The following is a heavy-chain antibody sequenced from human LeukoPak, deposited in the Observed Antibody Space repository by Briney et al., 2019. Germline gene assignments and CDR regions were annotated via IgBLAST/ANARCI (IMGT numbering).Heavy chain of an antibody. Sequence: PSETLSLTCTLSGGSISSSGYYWGWIRQPPGKGLEWIASIYYSGSTYYNPSLKSRVTISVDTSKNLLSLKLSSLTAADTAVYYCARHEYSGSYYGLSWFDPWGQGTLVTVSS. CDR3: ARHEYSGSYYGLSWFDP. CDR1: GGSISSSGYY. V-gene: IGHV4-39*01. D-gene: IGHD1-26*01. CDR2: IYYSGST. J-gene: IGHJ5*02.